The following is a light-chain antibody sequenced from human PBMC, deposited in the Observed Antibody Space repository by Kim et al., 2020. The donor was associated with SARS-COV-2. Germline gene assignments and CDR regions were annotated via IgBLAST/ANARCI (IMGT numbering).Light chain of an antibody. V-gene: IGKV1-9*01. CDR3: QQLNVYPLT. Sequence: ASVGNRYTITSQTNKSISSHLAGYQQKPGRAPKLLIYIASTLQSGVPSRFSGSGSGTDFTLTISSLQPEDFATYYCQQLNVYPLTFGRGTKVDIK. J-gene: IGKJ4*01. CDR2: IAS. CDR1: KSISSH.